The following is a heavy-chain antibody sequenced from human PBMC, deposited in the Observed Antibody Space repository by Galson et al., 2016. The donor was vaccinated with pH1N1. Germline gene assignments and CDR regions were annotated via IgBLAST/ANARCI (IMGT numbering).Heavy chain of an antibody. CDR3: AKGAGRYYFGSGSFNY. CDR2: ISWNSNSI. J-gene: IGHJ4*02. Sequence: SLRLSCAASGFAFDDFAMHWVRHVPGKGLEWVSGISWNSNSIGYADSVKGRFTISRESAKKSLFLQMKSLRVEDTALYYCAKGAGRYYFGSGSFNYWGQGTQVTVSS. D-gene: IGHD3-10*01. CDR1: GFAFDDFA. V-gene: IGHV3-9*01.